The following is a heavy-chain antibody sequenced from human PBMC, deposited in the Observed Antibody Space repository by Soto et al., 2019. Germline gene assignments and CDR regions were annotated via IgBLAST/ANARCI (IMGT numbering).Heavy chain of an antibody. D-gene: IGHD6-13*01. V-gene: IGHV3-23*01. CDR3: AKDQEAAAGTGPYYYYGMDV. CDR1: GFTFSSYA. CDR2: ISGSGGST. Sequence: GESLKISCAASGFTFSSYAMRWVLQAPGKGLEWVSAISGSGGSTYYADSVKGRFTISRDNSKNTLYLQMNSLRVEDTAVYYCAKDQEAAAGTGPYYYYGMDVWGQGTTVTVSS. J-gene: IGHJ6*02.